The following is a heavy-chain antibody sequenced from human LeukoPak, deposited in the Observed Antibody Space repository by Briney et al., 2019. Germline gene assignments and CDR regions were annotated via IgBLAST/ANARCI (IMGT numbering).Heavy chain of an antibody. D-gene: IGHD2-21*02. Sequence: ASVKVSCKASGYTFTSYGISWVRQAPGQGLEWMGWISAYNGNTNYAQKLQGRVTMATDTSTSTAYMELRSLRSDDTAVYYCARGICGGDCYTTYFDYWGQGTLVTVSS. CDR2: ISAYNGNT. V-gene: IGHV1-18*01. CDR1: GYTFTSYG. J-gene: IGHJ4*02. CDR3: ARGICGGDCYTTYFDY.